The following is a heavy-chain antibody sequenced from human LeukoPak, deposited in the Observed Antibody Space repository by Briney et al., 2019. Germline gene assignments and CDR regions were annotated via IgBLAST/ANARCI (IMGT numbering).Heavy chain of an antibody. CDR3: ARQYRALLWFGELLGWFDP. D-gene: IGHD3-10*01. CDR1: GFTFSSYS. Sequence: GGSLRLSCAASGFTFSSYSMNWVRQAPGKGLEWVSYISSSGSTIYYADSVKGRFTISRDNAKNSLYLQMNSLRAEDTAVYYCARQYRALLWFGELLGWFDPWGQGTLVTVSS. J-gene: IGHJ5*02. CDR2: ISSSGSTI. V-gene: IGHV3-48*04.